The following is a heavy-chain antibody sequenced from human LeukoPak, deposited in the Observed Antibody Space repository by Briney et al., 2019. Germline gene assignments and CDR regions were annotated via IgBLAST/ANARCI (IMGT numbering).Heavy chain of an antibody. Sequence: GGSLRLSCAASGFTFSSYAMHWVRQAPGKGLEWVAVISYDGSNKYYADSVKGRFTVSRDNSKNTLYLQMNSLRAEDTAVYYCARNSGSGSYSYFDYWGQGTLVTVSS. D-gene: IGHD3-10*01. J-gene: IGHJ4*02. V-gene: IGHV3-30*04. CDR1: GFTFSSYA. CDR2: ISYDGSNK. CDR3: ARNSGSGSYSYFDY.